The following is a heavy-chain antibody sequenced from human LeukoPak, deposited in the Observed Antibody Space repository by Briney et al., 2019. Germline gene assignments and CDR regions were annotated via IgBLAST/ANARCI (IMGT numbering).Heavy chain of an antibody. D-gene: IGHD1/OR15-1a*01. Sequence: ASVTLSCTASGYTFTGYDMHWVRQAPGQGLEWIGGINRNSGGTNYAQSFQGRVTITRDNSISTAYMELSRLRSDDTAVYYCARSHRDENNGWDVWPKGTRVTVS. CDR3: ARSHRDENNGWDV. CDR1: GYTFTGYD. CDR2: INRNSGGT. V-gene: IGHV1-2*02. J-gene: IGHJ6*03.